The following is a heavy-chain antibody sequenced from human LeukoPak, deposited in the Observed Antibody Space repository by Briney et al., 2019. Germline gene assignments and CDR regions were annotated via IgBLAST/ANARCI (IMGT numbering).Heavy chain of an antibody. CDR3: ARCPEVRGVIITRFDP. CDR2: IIPIFGTA. D-gene: IGHD3-10*01. V-gene: IGHV1-69*13. CDR1: GGTFIIYA. Sequence: WASVKVSFKASGGTFIIYAISWVRQAPGQGLEWMGGIIPIFGTANYAQKFQGRVTITADESTSTAYMELSSLRSEDTAVYYCARCPEVRGVIITRFDPWGQGTLVTVSS. J-gene: IGHJ5*02.